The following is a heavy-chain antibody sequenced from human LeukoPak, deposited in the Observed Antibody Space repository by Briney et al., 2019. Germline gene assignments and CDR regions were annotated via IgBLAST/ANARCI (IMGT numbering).Heavy chain of an antibody. Sequence: SETLSLTCTVSGGSISSGDYYWSRIRQPPGKGLEWIGYIYYSGSTNYNPSLRSRVTISVDTSKNQFSLKLSSVTAADTAVYYCARAAYCGGDCYYAFDIWGQGTMVTVSS. J-gene: IGHJ3*02. D-gene: IGHD2-21*01. V-gene: IGHV4-61*08. CDR3: ARAAYCGGDCYYAFDI. CDR1: GGSISSGDYY. CDR2: IYYSGST.